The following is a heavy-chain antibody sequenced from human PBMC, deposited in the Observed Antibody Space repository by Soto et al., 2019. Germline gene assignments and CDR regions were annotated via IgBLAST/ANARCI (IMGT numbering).Heavy chain of an antibody. CDR3: AHPIVDIAARGAFDI. Sequence: QITLKESGPTLVKPTQTLTLTCTFSGFSLSTSGVGVGWIRQPPGKALEWLALIYWDDDKRYSPSLKSRLTITKDTSKNQVVLTMTNMDPVDTATYYCAHPIVDIAARGAFDIWGQGTMVTVSS. D-gene: IGHD6-13*01. V-gene: IGHV2-5*02. CDR1: GFSLSTSGVG. J-gene: IGHJ3*02. CDR2: IYWDDDK.